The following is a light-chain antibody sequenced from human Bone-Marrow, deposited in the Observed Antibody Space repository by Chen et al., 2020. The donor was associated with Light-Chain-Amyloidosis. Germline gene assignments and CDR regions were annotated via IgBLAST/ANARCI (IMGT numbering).Light chain of an antibody. Sequence: SYEPTQPPSVSVSPGQTARITCSGDDLPTKYAYWYQQKPGQAPVLVIHRDTERPSGISERFSGSSSGTTATLTISGVHAEDEADYHCQSADSSGTYEVIFGGGTKLTVL. CDR2: RDT. CDR1: DLPTKY. J-gene: IGLJ2*01. V-gene: IGLV3-25*03. CDR3: QSADSSGTYEVI.